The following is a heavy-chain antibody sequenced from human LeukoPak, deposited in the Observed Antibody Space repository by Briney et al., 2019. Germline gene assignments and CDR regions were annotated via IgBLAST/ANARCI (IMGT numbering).Heavy chain of an antibody. CDR2: INPKSGGT. D-gene: IGHD3-22*01. J-gene: IGHJ4*02. CDR1: GYTFTGHY. CDR3: VRDWEDSSGYLDDY. V-gene: IGHV1-2*02. Sequence: ASVKVSCKASGYTFTGHYMHWVRQAPGQGLEWMGWINPKSGGTDYAQKFQGRVTMTRDTSISTAYMDLSRLRSDDTAVYYCVRDWEDSSGYLDDYWGQGTLVTVSS.